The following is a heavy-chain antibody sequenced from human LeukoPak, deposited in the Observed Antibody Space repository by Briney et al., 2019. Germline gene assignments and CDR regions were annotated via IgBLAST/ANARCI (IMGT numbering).Heavy chain of an antibody. CDR1: GFTFSNAW. D-gene: IGHD7-27*01. Sequence: GGSLRLACAASGFTFSNAWMSWVRQAPGTGLQWVANINPDGSNRGYVDSVKGRFTISRDNAKNSLYLQMSSLRAEDTAVYYCARDGDWGQGTLVTVSS. J-gene: IGHJ4*02. CDR3: ARDGD. CDR2: INPDGSNR. V-gene: IGHV3-7*05.